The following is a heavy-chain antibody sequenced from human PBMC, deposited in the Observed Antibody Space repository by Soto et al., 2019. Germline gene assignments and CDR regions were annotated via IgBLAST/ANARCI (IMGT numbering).Heavy chain of an antibody. CDR1: GYTLTNYG. CDR2: ISAYNGNT. J-gene: IGHJ1*01. D-gene: IGHD6-13*01. CDR3: ARAAATAAATRYFQH. V-gene: IGHV1-18*01. Sequence: QVQLVQSGAEVKKPGASVKVTCKASGYTLTNYGSSWVRQAPGQGLEWMGWISAYNGNTNYAQKLQGRVTMTTDTSSSTAYMELRSLRSDDTAVYYCARAAATAAATRYFQHWGQGTLVTVSS.